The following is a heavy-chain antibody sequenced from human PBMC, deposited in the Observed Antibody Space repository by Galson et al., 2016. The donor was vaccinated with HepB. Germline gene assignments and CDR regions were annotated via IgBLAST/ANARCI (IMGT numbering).Heavy chain of an antibody. J-gene: IGHJ1*01. CDR2: IIPIFGTA. CDR3: AFRGSSSWYGYFQN. V-gene: IGHV1-69*13. D-gene: IGHD6-13*01. Sequence: SVKVSCKASGGTFRKYAISWVRQAPGQGLEWMGGIIPIFGTAKYAQKFQGRVTITADESTSTAYMDLSSLRSEDPAVYYCAFRGSSSWYGYFQNWGQGTLVTVSS. CDR1: GGTFRKYA.